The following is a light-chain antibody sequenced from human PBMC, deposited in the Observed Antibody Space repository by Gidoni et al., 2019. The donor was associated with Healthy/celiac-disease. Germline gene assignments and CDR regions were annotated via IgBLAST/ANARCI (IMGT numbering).Light chain of an antibody. CDR1: QSVSISY. V-gene: IGKV3-20*01. CDR3: QQYGRSPLT. Sequence: EIVLTQSPGTQSLSPGERATLSCRASQSVSISYLAWYQQKPGQSPRLLIYVASSRATGIPDRFSGSGSGTDFTLTISRLEPEDFAVYYCQQYGRSPLTFGGGTKVEIK. J-gene: IGKJ4*01. CDR2: VAS.